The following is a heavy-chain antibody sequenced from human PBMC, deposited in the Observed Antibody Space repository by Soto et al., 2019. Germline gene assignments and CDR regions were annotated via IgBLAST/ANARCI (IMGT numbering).Heavy chain of an antibody. J-gene: IGHJ3*02. D-gene: IGHD3-3*01. CDR2: IYYSGST. Sequence: SETLSLTCTVSGGSISSYYWSWIRQPPGKGLEWIGYIYYSGSTNYNPSLKSRVTISVDTSKNQFSLKLSSVTAADTAVYYCARWGYLGEDAFDIWGQGTMVTVSS. V-gene: IGHV4-59*01. CDR3: ARWGYLGEDAFDI. CDR1: GGSISSYY.